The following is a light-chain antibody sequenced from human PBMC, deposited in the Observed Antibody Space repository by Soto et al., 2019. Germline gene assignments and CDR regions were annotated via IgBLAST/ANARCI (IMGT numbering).Light chain of an antibody. J-gene: IGLJ3*02. V-gene: IGLV7-43*01. CDR2: STT. CDR3: LPYSRGARV. Sequence: QAVVTQEPSLTVSPGDTVTLTCASSTGAVTNENYANWFQQKPGQAPRSLIYSTTYRHSWAPARFSGSLLGGKAALTLSGGPHEEEADYYSLPYSRGARVFGGGTKLTVL. CDR1: TGAVTNENY.